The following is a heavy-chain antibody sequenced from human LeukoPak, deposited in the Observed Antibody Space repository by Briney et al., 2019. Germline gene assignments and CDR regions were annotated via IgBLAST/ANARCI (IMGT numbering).Heavy chain of an antibody. CDR3: ARHAYGDYYFDY. V-gene: IGHV5-51*01. Sequence: GSLKKSCKGSGYSFTSHWIGWVRTMRGKSLGWMGIIYPGDSDPRYSASFQGQVTISADRSITTAYLEWSSLKASDTAMYYCARHAYGDYYFDYWGQGTLVTVSS. CDR1: GYSFTSHW. J-gene: IGHJ4*02. CDR2: IYPGDSDP. D-gene: IGHD4-17*01.